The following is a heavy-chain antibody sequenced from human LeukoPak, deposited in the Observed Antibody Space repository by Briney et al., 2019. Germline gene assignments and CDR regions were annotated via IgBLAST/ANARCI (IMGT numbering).Heavy chain of an antibody. V-gene: IGHV1-24*01. Sequence: ASVNVSFKVSGYTLTELSMHWVRQAPGKGREWMGGFDPEDGETIYAQKFQGRVTMTEDTSTDTAYMELSSLRSEDTAVYYCATWGFSSPPLAEFDYWGQGTLVTVSS. J-gene: IGHJ4*02. CDR2: FDPEDGET. CDR1: GYTLTELS. CDR3: ATWGFSSPPLAEFDY. D-gene: IGHD5-18*01.